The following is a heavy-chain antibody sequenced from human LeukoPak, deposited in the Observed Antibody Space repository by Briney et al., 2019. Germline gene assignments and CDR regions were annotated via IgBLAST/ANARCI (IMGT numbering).Heavy chain of an antibody. J-gene: IGHJ3*02. D-gene: IGHD3-22*01. CDR3: ARDRHTYYYDSSGLHAFDI. Sequence: ASVKVSCKASGGTFSSYAISWVRQAPGQGLEWMGRIIPILGIANHAQKFQGRVTITADKSTSTAYMELSSLRSEDTAVYYCARDRHTYYYDSSGLHAFDIWGQGTMVTVSS. V-gene: IGHV1-69*04. CDR1: GGTFSSYA. CDR2: IIPILGIA.